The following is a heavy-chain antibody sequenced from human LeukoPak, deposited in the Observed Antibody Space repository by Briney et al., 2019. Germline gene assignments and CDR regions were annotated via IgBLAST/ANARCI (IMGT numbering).Heavy chain of an antibody. CDR3: ASPDYYESSLWYYFGY. CDR2: ISGSGVGG. J-gene: IGHJ4*02. CDR1: GFTFSSYG. V-gene: IGHV3-23*01. Sequence: GGSLRLSCAASGFTFSSYGMSWVRQAPGKGLEWVSGISGSGVGGHYTDSVKGRFTISRDNSKNTVSLQMNSLRAEDTAVYYCASPDYYESSLWYYFGYWGQGTLVTVSS. D-gene: IGHD3-22*01.